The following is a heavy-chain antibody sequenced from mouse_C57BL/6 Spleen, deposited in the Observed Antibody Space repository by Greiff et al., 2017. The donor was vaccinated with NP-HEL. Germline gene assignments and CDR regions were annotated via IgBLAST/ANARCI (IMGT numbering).Heavy chain of an antibody. D-gene: IGHD3-1*01. Sequence: VQLQQSGAELVKPGASVKMSCKASGYTFTSYTMHWVNQRPGQGLEWIGYINPSSGYTKYNQKFKDKATLTADKSSSTAYMQLSSLTSEDSAVYDCARKSTRASYWGQGTTLTVSA. CDR2: INPSSGYT. J-gene: IGHJ2*01. V-gene: IGHV1-4*01. CDR3: ARKSTRASY. CDR1: GYTFTSYT.